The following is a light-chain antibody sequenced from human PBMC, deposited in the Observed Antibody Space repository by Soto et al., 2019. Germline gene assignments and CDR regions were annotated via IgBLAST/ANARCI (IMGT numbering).Light chain of an antibody. CDR3: SSYTSTNFVI. J-gene: IGLJ2*01. CDR2: DVS. Sequence: QSALTQPASVSGSPGQSITISCTGSSGDIGDYKYVSCYKQHPGKAPKLMIYDVSNRPSGVSNRFSASKSGNTASLTISGLQAEDEADYYCSSYTSTNFVIFGGGTKVTVL. V-gene: IGLV2-14*01. CDR1: SGDIGDYKY.